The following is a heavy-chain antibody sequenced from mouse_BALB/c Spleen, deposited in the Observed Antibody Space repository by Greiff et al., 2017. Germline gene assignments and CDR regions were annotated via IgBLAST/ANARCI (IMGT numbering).Heavy chain of an antibody. D-gene: IGHD2-1*01. Sequence: VQLHQSGAELVRPGTSVKVSCKASGYAFTNYLIEWVKQRPGQGLEWIGVINPGSGGTNYNEKFKGKATLTADKSSSTAYMQLSSLTSDDSAVYFCAREDSGNYTWYFDVWGAGTTVTVSS. J-gene: IGHJ1*01. CDR1: GYAFTNYL. CDR2: INPGSGGT. CDR3: AREDSGNYTWYFDV. V-gene: IGHV1-54*01.